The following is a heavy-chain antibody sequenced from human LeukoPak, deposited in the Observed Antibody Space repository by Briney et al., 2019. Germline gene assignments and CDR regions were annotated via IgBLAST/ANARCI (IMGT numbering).Heavy chain of an antibody. D-gene: IGHD4-17*01. V-gene: IGHV4-59*01. Sequence: SETLPLTCTMSGDSTNTYFWSWIRQPPGKGLEWIGYIYYTGTTNYNPSLKSRVTISVDTSKNQFSQRLSSVTAADTAVYYCASKSSDHGELRFDYWGQGTLVTVSS. CDR2: IYYTGTT. CDR3: ASKSSDHGELRFDY. CDR1: GDSTNTYF. J-gene: IGHJ4*02.